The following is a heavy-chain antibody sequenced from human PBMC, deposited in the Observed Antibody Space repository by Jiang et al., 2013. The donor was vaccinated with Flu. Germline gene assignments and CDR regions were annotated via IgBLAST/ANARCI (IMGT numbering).Heavy chain of an antibody. D-gene: IGHD3-22*01. CDR3: ARDASYYDRGPFDY. Sequence: VQLVESGGGLVQPGGSLRLSCAASGFTVSSNYMSWVRQAPGKGLEWVSVIYSAGSTYYADSVKGRFTISRDNSKNTLYLQMNSLRAEDTAVHYCARDASYYDRGPFDYWGQGTLVTVSS. CDR1: GFTVSSNY. CDR2: IYSAGST. V-gene: IGHV3-66*01. J-gene: IGHJ4*02.